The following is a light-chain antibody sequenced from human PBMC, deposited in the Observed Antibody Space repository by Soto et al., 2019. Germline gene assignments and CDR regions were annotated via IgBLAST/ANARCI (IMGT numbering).Light chain of an antibody. CDR1: SSDVGAYNF. CDR3: SSYTTSSSYF. Sequence: QSVLTQPASVSGSPGQSITISCTGTSSDVGAYNFVSWYQQDPGKAPKLMIYDVNNRPSGVSNRFSGSKSGNTASLTISGLQAEDEADYYCSSYTTSSSYFFGTGTRSPS. J-gene: IGLJ1*01. CDR2: DVN. V-gene: IGLV2-14*01.